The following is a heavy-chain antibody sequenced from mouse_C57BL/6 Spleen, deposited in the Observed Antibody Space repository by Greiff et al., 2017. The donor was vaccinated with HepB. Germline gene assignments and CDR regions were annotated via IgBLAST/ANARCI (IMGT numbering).Heavy chain of an antibody. CDR1: GYTFTSYW. Sequence: QVQLQQPGAELVKPGASVKLSCKASGYTFTSYWMHWVKQRPGQGLEWIGMIHPNSGSTNYNEKFKSKVTLTVDKSPSTAYMQLSSLTSEDSAVYYCARSVDGYPGYWGQGTTLTVSS. D-gene: IGHD2-3*01. CDR3: ARSVDGYPGY. CDR2: IHPNSGST. J-gene: IGHJ2*01. V-gene: IGHV1-64*01.